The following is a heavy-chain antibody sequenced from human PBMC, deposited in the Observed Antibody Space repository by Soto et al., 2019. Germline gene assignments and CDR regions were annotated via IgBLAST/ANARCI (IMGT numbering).Heavy chain of an antibody. V-gene: IGHV3-23*01. CDR3: AKWTRGRLSVVVVAATLPYAFDI. J-gene: IGHJ3*02. CDR2: ISGSGGST. D-gene: IGHD2-15*01. CDR1: GFTFSSYA. Sequence: PGGSLRLSCAASGFTFSSYAMSWVRQAPGKGLEWVSAISGSGGSTYYADSVKGRFTISRDNSKNTLYLQMNSLRAEDTAVYYCAKWTRGRLSVVVVAATLPYAFDIWGQGTMVTVSS.